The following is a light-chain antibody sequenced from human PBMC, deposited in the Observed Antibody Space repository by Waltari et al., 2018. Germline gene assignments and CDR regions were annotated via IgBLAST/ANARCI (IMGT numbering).Light chain of an antibody. CDR3: SSYAGSNNLGV. CDR2: EVT. V-gene: IGLV2-8*01. Sequence: QSALTQPPSASGSPGQSVTISCTGTTSYVGGYNYVSWYQQHPGKDPKLVIYEVTRRPSGVPDRFSGSKSGNTASLTVSGLQAEDEANYYCSSYAGSNNLGVFGGGTKLTVL. J-gene: IGLJ3*02. CDR1: TSYVGGYNY.